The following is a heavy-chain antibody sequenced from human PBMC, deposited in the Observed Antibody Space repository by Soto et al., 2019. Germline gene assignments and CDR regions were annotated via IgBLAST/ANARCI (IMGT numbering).Heavy chain of an antibody. CDR2: ISAYNGNT. V-gene: IGHV1-18*04. CDR1: GYTFTSYG. CDR3: AREPRDYVWGSYRYRGGDY. Sequence: QVQLVQSGAEVKKPGASVKVSCKASGYTFTSYGISWVRQAPGQGLEWMGWISAYNGNTNYAQKLQGRVTMTTDTSTSTAYMELRSLSSDDTAMYYGAREPRDYVWGSYRYRGGDYWGQGTLVTVSS. D-gene: IGHD3-16*02. J-gene: IGHJ4*02.